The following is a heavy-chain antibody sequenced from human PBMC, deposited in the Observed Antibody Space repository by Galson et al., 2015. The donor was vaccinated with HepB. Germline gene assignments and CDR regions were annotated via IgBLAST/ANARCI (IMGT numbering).Heavy chain of an antibody. J-gene: IGHJ4*02. V-gene: IGHV3-23*01. CDR3: ARGGNTAMVKGVDY. CDR1: GFTFSNYA. Sequence: SLRLSCAASGFTFSNYAMGWVRQAPGKGLEWVSAISGSVTYYADSVKGRFTISRDNSKNTLYLQMSSLRAEDTAVYYCARGGNTAMVKGVDYWGQGTLVTVSS. D-gene: IGHD5-18*01. CDR2: ISGSVT.